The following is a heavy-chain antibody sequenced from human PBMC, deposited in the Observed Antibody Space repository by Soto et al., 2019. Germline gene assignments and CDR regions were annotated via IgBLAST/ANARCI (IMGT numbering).Heavy chain of an antibody. J-gene: IGHJ6*02. Sequence: GASVKVSCKASGYTFTSYGISWVRQAPGQGLEWMGWISAYNGNTNYAQKLQGRVTMTTDTSTSTAYMELRSLRSDDTAVYYCARDTGRERYSGYESYCMDVWGQGTTVTVSS. CDR1: GYTFTSYG. CDR2: ISAYNGNT. V-gene: IGHV1-18*01. D-gene: IGHD5-12*01. CDR3: ARDTGRERYSGYESYCMDV.